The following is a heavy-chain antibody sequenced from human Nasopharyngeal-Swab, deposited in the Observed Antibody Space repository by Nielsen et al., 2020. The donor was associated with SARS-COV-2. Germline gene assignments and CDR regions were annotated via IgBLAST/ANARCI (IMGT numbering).Heavy chain of an antibody. CDR2: INHSGST. CDR3: AGAPPYYDFWSGYYTPSSYYYYYMDV. Sequence: WIRQPPGKGLEWIGEINHSGSTNYNPSLKSRVTISVDTSKNQFSLKLSSVTAADTAVYYCAGAPPYYDFWSGYYTPSSYYYYYMDVWGKGTTVTVSS. V-gene: IGHV4-34*01. J-gene: IGHJ6*03. D-gene: IGHD3-3*01.